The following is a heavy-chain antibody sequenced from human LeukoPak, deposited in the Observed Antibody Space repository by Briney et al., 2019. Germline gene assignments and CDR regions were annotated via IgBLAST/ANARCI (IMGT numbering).Heavy chain of an antibody. CDR1: GFIFTNYA. D-gene: IGHD6-19*01. J-gene: IGHJ4*02. Sequence: PGRSLRLSCTASGFIFTNYAMHWVRQAPGKGLEWVSAISGSGGSTYYADSVKGRFTISRDNSKNTLYLQMNSLRAEDTAVYYCAKDLTGYSSGWYWDYWGQGTLVTDSS. V-gene: IGHV3-23*01. CDR2: ISGSGGST. CDR3: AKDLTGYSSGWYWDY.